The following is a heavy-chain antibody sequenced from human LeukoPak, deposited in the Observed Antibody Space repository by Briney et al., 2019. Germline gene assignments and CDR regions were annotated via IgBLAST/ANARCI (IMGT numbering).Heavy chain of an antibody. CDR3: ARGGGSSWSIRASSAEYFQH. Sequence: QPGGSLRLSCAASGFTFSSYSMNWVRQAPGKGLEWVSYISSSSSTIYYADSVKGRFTISRDNAKNSLYLQMNSLRAEDTAVYYCARGGGSSWSIRASSAEYFQHWGQGTLVTVSS. D-gene: IGHD6-13*01. J-gene: IGHJ1*01. V-gene: IGHV3-48*01. CDR2: ISSSSSTI. CDR1: GFTFSSYS.